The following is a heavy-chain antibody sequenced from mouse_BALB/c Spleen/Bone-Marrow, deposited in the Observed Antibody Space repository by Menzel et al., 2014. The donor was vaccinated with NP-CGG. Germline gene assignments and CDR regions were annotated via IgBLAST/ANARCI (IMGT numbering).Heavy chain of an antibody. D-gene: IGHD2-1*01. J-gene: IGHJ3*01. CDR3: ARSGGNYVAWFVY. CDR1: GYTFTRYW. CDR2: IDPSDSET. V-gene: IGHV1-69*02. Sequence: QVQLQQPGAEVVKPGAPVKLSCKASGYTFTRYWMHWVRQRPGRGLEWIGKIDPSDSETHYNHEFKDKATLTVDKSSSTAYIQRSSLTSEDSAVYFCARSGGNYVAWFVYWGQGTLVTVSP.